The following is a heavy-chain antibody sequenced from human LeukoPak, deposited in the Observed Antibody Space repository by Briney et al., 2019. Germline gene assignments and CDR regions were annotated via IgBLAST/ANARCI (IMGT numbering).Heavy chain of an antibody. CDR1: GYTFTSYY. CDR3: ARATMMVVASDY. V-gene: IGHV1-46*03. Sequence: ASAKDSCKASGYTFTSYYMHWVRPAPGQGLEWVGIISPTGGSTSYAQKFQGRVTMSRETSTSTVYMELSSLRSEDTAVYYCARATMMVVASDYWGQGTLVTVSS. J-gene: IGHJ4*02. D-gene: IGHD3-22*01. CDR2: ISPTGGST.